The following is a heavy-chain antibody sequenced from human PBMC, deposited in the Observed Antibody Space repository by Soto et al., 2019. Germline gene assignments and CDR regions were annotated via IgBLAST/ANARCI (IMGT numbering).Heavy chain of an antibody. D-gene: IGHD6-6*01. CDR3: ARGEGSSSGYYYYYGMDV. V-gene: IGHV1-69*01. CDR2: IIPIFGTA. CDR1: GGTFSSYA. Sequence: QVQLVQSGAEVQKPGSSVKVSCKASGGTFSSYAISWVRQAPGQGLEWMGGIIPIFGTANYAQKFQGRVTITADESTSTAYMELSSLRSEDTAVYYCARGEGSSSGYYYYYGMDVWGQGTTVTVSS. J-gene: IGHJ6*02.